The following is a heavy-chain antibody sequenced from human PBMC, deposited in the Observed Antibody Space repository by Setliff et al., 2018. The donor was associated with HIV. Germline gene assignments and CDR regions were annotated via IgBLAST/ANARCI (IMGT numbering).Heavy chain of an antibody. Sequence: KASETLSLTCSVSSGSMTGHYWTWVRQPPGKGLEWIGYLHSLGSSRVSDTPNYSPSLKSRITISLDTSKNQISLKLSSVTAADTAVYYCARHARSITMTTDWYFDLWGRGTLVTVSS. J-gene: IGHJ2*01. CDR3: ARHARSITMTTDWYFDL. V-gene: IGHV4-59*08. CDR2: LHSLGSSRVSDTP. CDR1: SGSMTGHY. D-gene: IGHD3-22*01.